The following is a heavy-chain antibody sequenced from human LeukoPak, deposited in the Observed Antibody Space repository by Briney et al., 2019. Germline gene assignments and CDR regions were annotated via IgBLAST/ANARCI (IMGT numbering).Heavy chain of an antibody. CDR1: GFTFANNF. Sequence: GGSLRLSCAASGFTFANNFMSWVRQVPGKGLEWVAFIRYDGSNKYYADSVKGRFTISRDISKNTLYLQMNSLRAEDTAVYYCAKDLSADVGALDYWGQGTLVTVSS. V-gene: IGHV3-30*02. CDR2: IRYDGSNK. CDR3: AKDLSADVGALDY. J-gene: IGHJ4*02. D-gene: IGHD1-26*01.